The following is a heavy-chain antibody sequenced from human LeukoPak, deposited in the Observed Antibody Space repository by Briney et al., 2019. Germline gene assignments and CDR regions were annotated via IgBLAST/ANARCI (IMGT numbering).Heavy chain of an antibody. CDR2: ISAYNGNT. V-gene: IGHV1-18*01. J-gene: IGHJ4*02. CDR3: ARGRRDGYNWPYYFDY. CDR1: GYTFTSYG. Sequence: GASVKVSCKASGYTFTSYGISWVRQAPGQRLEWMGWISAYNGNTNYAQKLQGRVTMTTDTSTSTAYMELRSLRSDDTAVYYCARGRRDGYNWPYYFDYWGQGTLVTVSS. D-gene: IGHD5-24*01.